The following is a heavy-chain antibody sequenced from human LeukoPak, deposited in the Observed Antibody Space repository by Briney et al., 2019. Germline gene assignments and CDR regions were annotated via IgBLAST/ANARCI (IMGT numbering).Heavy chain of an antibody. CDR3: TTVIGSYYAPFDY. CDR2: IKSKTDGGTT. J-gene: IGHJ4*02. CDR1: GFTFSNAW. V-gene: IGHV3-15*01. D-gene: IGHD1-26*01. Sequence: GGSLRLSCAASGFTFSNAWMSWVRQAPGKGLEWVGRIKSKTDGGTTDYAAPVKGRFTISRDDSKNTLYLQMNSLKTEDTAVYYCTTVIGSYYAPFDYWGQGTLVTVSS.